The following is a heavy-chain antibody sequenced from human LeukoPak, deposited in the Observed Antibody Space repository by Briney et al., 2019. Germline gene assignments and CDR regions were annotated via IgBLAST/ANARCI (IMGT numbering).Heavy chain of an antibody. CDR1: GFTFSSFG. D-gene: IGHD3-22*01. V-gene: IGHV3-23*01. CDR3: ARVGSYYDSSGYLTFDI. J-gene: IGHJ3*02. Sequence: PGGSLRLSCAASGFTFSSFGMSWVRQAPGKGLEWVSAISSTGGTAYYADSVKGRFTISRDNAKNSLYLQMNSLRAEDTAVYYCARVGSYYDSSGYLTFDIWGQGTMVTVSS. CDR2: ISSTGGTA.